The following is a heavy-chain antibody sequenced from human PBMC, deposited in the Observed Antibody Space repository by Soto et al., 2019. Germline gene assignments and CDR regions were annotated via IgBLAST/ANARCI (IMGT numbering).Heavy chain of an antibody. J-gene: IGHJ6*02. V-gene: IGHV3-23*01. Sequence: GGSQRLSCAASGFTFSSYAMSWVRQAPGKGLEWVSAISGSGGSTYYADSVKGRFTISRDNSKNTLYLQMNSLRAEDTAIYYCAKAVGGSTICYGMDVWGQGTTVTVSS. D-gene: IGHD2-2*01. CDR1: GFTFSSYA. CDR3: AKAVGGSTICYGMDV. CDR2: ISGSGGST.